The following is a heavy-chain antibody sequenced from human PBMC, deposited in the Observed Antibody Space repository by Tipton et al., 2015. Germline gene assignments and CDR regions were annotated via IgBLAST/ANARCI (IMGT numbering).Heavy chain of an antibody. CDR1: GGSISSGSYY. J-gene: IGHJ4*02. D-gene: IGHD6-13*01. Sequence: TLSLTCTVSGGSISSGSYYWSWIRQPPGKGLEWIGYMYYSGSIKYDPSLKSRVTISVDTSKNQFSLKLSSVTAADTAVYYCSAAGTSFDHWGQGSLVTVSS. CDR2: MYYSGSI. CDR3: SAAGTSFDH. V-gene: IGHV4-61*01.